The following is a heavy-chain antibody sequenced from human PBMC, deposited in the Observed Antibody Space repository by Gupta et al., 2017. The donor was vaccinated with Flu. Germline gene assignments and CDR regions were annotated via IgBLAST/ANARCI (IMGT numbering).Heavy chain of an antibody. CDR3: ARDRRSTSVVTQGYFDL. J-gene: IGHJ2*01. Sequence: STYYNPSLKSRVTISVDTSKNQFSLKLSSVTAADTAVYYCARDRRSTSVVTQGYFDLWGRGTLVTVSS. V-gene: IGHV4-31*02. D-gene: IGHD4-23*01. CDR2: ST.